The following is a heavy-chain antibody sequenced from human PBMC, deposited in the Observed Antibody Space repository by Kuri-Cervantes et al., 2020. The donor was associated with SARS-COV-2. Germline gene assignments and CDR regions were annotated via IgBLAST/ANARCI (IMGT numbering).Heavy chain of an antibody. Sequence: GGSLRLSCKTSGFTFSTSAVQWVRQAPGQHLEWIGWIVVGSGYTRYAPKFQRRVTITSDVSTTTAYLDLTGLTSEDTAVYFCATESGGDFSGFDYWGQGTLVTVSS. V-gene: IGHV1-58*01. J-gene: IGHJ4*02. CDR2: IVVGSGYT. CDR1: GFTFSTSA. CDR3: ATESGGDFSGFDY. D-gene: IGHD4-17*01.